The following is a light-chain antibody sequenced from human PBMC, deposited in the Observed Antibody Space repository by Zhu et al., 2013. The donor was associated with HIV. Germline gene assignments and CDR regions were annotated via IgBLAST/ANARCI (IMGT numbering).Light chain of an antibody. Sequence: QSALTQPASVSGSPGQSITISCTGTSSDVGGYNYVSWYQKDPGKAPKLLISEVTNRPSGVSHRFSGSKSANTASLTVSGLQAEDEADYYCSSYINSNTLVVFGGGTKLTVL. CDR3: SSYINSNTLVV. J-gene: IGLJ2*01. CDR1: SSDVGGYNY. V-gene: IGLV2-14*03. CDR2: EVT.